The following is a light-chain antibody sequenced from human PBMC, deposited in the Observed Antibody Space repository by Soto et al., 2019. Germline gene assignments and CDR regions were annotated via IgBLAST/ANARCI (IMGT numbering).Light chain of an antibody. CDR3: ASYASSNTVL. V-gene: IGLV2-14*03. CDR2: DVT. Sequence: QSALTQPASVSGSPGQSITISCTGTSSVIGGYNYVSWYQQHPCKAPKLMIYDVTYRPSGVFNRFSASKSGNTASLTISGLQAEDEADYYCASYASSNTVLFGGGTKVTVL. J-gene: IGLJ2*01. CDR1: SSVIGGYNY.